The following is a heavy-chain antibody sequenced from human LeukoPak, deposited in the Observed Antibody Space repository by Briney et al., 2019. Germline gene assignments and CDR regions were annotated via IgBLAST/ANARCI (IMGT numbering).Heavy chain of an antibody. D-gene: IGHD1-1*01. J-gene: IGHJ4*02. V-gene: IGHV1-46*01. CDR3: AREAWNDIDY. CDR1: GYTFTSYH. CDR2: INPSGGST. Sequence: ASVKVSCKASGYTFTSYHILWVRQAPGQGLEWMGIINPSGGSTNYAQKFQGRVTMTRDTSTSTVYMELSSLRYEETAVYYCAREAWNDIDYWGQGTLVTVSS.